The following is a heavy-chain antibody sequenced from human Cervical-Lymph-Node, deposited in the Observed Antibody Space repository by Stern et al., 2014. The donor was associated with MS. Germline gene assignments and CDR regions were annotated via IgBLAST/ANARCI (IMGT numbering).Heavy chain of an antibody. D-gene: IGHD6-6*01. CDR3: ARQEATRPYGLDV. CDR1: GYSFATYW. V-gene: IGHV5-51*01. CDR2: IYPDDSDT. Sequence: EVQLEQSGAEVKKPGESLKISCKVSGYSFATYWIAWVRQMPGKGLEWMGIIYPDDSDTRYSPSFQGQVTISADKSTRTAYLQWSSLKASDTAMYYCARQEATRPYGLDVWGQGTTVTVSS. J-gene: IGHJ6*02.